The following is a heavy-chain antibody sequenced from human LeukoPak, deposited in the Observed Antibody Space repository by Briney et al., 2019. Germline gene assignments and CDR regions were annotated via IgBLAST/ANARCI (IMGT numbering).Heavy chain of an antibody. CDR2: ISGSVIST. V-gene: IGHV3-23*01. CDR1: GFTFSSYA. D-gene: IGHD1-26*01. CDR3: ANRGAGVGATVAPGDY. Sequence: PGGSLRLSCAASGFTFSSYAMSWVRQAPGKGLEWVSGISGSVISTYYADSVKDRFTISRDNSKNTLYLQMNSLRAEDTAVYYCANRGAGVGATVAPGDYWGQGTLVTVSS. J-gene: IGHJ4*02.